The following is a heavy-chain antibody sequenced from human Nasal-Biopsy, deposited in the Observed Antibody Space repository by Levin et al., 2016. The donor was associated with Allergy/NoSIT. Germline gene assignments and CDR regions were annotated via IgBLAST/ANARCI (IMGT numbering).Heavy chain of an antibody. D-gene: IGHD3-10*01. CDR2: IYYSGDT. CDR1: GGSISSYY. CDR3: AIGRAGPYYFDF. J-gene: IGHJ4*02. Sequence: GSLRLSCSVSGGSISSYYWNWVRQPPGKRLEWIGYIYYSGDTRYNPSLQSRLTISIDTSTNQFSLKLSSVTAADTAVYYCAIGRAGPYYFDFWGQGTLVTVSS. V-gene: IGHV4-59*01.